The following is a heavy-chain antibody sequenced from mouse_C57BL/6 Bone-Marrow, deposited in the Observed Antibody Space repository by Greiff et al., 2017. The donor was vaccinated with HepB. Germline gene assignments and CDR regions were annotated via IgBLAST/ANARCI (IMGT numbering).Heavy chain of an antibody. V-gene: IGHV1-55*01. CDR2: IYPGSGST. J-gene: IGHJ3*01. Sequence: QVQLQQPGAELVKPGASVKMSCKASGYTFTSYWITWVKQRPGQGLEWIGDIYPGSGSTNYNEKFKSKATRTVDTSSSTADMQLSSMTAEDSAVDYCAREDGNSLAYWGRGTRVTVAA. CDR3: AREDGNSLAY. D-gene: IGHD2-1*01. CDR1: GYTFTSYW.